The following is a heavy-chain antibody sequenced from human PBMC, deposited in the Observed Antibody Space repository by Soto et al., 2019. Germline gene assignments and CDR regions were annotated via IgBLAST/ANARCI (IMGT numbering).Heavy chain of an antibody. CDR2: IYWDDDK. V-gene: IGHV2-5*02. CDR1: GFSLSTSGVG. Sequence: QITLKESGPTLVKPTQTLTLTCTFSGFSLSTSGVGVGWFRQPPGKALEWLALIYWDDDKRYSPSLKSRLTITKDTSKNQGVLTMTNMDPVDTATYYCAHQVLLGNSDYWGQGTLVTVSS. D-gene: IGHD1-26*01. J-gene: IGHJ4*02. CDR3: AHQVLLGNSDY.